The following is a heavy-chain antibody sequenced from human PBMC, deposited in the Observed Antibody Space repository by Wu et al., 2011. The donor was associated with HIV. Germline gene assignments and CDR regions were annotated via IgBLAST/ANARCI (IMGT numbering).Heavy chain of an antibody. V-gene: IGHV1-69*05. D-gene: IGHD6-25*01. CDR2: IIPIFGTA. Sequence: QVQLVQSGAEVKKPGSSVKVSCKASGGTFSSYAISWVRQAPGQGLEWMGGIIPIFGTANYAQKFQGRVTITTDESTTTAYMELSSLRSEDTAVYYCARAYSSAAGQFDYWGQGTLGHRLL. CDR3: ARAYSSAAGQFDY. J-gene: IGHJ4*02. CDR1: GGTFSSYA.